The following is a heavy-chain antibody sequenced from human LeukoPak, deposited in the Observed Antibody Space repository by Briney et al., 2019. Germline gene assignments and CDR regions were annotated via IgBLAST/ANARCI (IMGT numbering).Heavy chain of an antibody. CDR1: GYSFTSYW. D-gene: IGHD6-19*01. J-gene: IGHJ4*02. CDR2: IYPGDSDT. CDR3: ARLMGGHISAWRYSPLDY. V-gene: IGHV5-51*01. Sequence: GESLKISCKGSGYSFTSYWIGWVRQMPGKGLEWMGIIYPGDSDTSYSPSFQGQVTVSADRSITTAYLEWSSLKASDTAMYFCARLMGGHISAWRYSPLDYWGQGALVTVSS.